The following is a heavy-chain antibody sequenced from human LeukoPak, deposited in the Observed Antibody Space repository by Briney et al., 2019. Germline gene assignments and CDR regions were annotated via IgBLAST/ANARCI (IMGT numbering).Heavy chain of an antibody. V-gene: IGHV3-48*02. D-gene: IGHD6-13*01. CDR2: ISSSSSII. CDR3: ARAGTFSGMDV. J-gene: IGHJ6*02. Sequence: GGSLGLSCSASGFTFSSYSMNWVRQAPGKGLEWVSYISSSSSIIYFADSVKGRLTISRDNAKNSLYLQINILRDEDTAVYYCARAGTFSGMDVWGQGTTVTVSS. CDR1: GFTFSSYS.